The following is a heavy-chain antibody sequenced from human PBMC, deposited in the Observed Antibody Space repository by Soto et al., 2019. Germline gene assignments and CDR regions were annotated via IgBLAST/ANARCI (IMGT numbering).Heavy chain of an antibody. J-gene: IGHJ4*02. CDR2: ISGSDDRT. Sequence: EVQLLESGGGLEQPGGSLRLSCVASGFTFSNYAMNWIRQAPGKGLEWVSSISGSDDRTFFADSVKGRFTISRYNSKDTVFLQMNTLRGEDTALYYCTKGGRGIDIFFDSWGQGTLVSVSS. D-gene: IGHD3-9*01. CDR1: GFTFSNYA. V-gene: IGHV3-23*01. CDR3: TKGGRGIDIFFDS.